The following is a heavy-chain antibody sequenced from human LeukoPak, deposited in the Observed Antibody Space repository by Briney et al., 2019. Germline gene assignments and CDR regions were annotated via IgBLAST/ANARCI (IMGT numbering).Heavy chain of an antibody. D-gene: IGHD6-13*01. Sequence: SETLSLTCTVSGGSISSYYWSWIRQPPGKGLEWIGYIYYSGSTYYNPSLKSRVTISVDRSKNQFSLKLSSVTAADTAVYYCARAGPIAAASTDAFDIWGQGTMVTVSS. V-gene: IGHV4-59*12. CDR2: IYYSGST. CDR1: GGSISSYY. CDR3: ARAGPIAAASTDAFDI. J-gene: IGHJ3*02.